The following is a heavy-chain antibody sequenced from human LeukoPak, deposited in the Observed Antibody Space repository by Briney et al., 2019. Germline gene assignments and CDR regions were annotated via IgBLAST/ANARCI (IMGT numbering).Heavy chain of an antibody. CDR3: AKAITAMADY. D-gene: IGHD5-18*01. J-gene: IGHJ4*02. CDR2: ISYDGSNK. CDR1: GFTFSSYG. Sequence: EGSLRLSCAASGFTFSSYGMHWVRQAPGKGLEWVAVISYDGSNKYYADSVKGRFTISRDNSKNTLYLQMNSLRAEDTAVYYCAKAITAMADYWGQGTLVTVSS. V-gene: IGHV3-30*18.